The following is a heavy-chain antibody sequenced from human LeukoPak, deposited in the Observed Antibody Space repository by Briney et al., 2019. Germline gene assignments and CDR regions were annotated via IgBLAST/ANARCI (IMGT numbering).Heavy chain of an antibody. J-gene: IGHJ4*02. D-gene: IGHD3-3*01. CDR3: ATSDDLWSGMDN. V-gene: IGHV3-21*01. CDR1: GFTFSSSS. Sequence: KPGGSLRLSRAVSGFTFSSSSMNWVRQAPGKGLEWVSSISSSSSHIYYADSVKGRFTISRDNAKNSLNLQMDSLRADDTAVYYCATSDDLWSGMDNWGQGTLVTVSS. CDR2: ISSSSSHI.